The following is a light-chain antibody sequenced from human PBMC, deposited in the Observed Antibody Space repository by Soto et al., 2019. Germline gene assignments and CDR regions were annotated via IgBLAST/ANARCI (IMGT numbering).Light chain of an antibody. CDR2: GNT. CDR1: SGTIEAAYN. Sequence: QSVLAQPPSVSGASGQRVTISCTGSSGTIEAAYNVDWYQQLPGTAPKLLIYGNTNRPSGVPARFSGSKSGTSASLAIAGLQAEDEGDYYCQSYDSSLSGYVFGTGTKVTVL. V-gene: IGLV1-40*01. J-gene: IGLJ1*01. CDR3: QSYDSSLSGYV.